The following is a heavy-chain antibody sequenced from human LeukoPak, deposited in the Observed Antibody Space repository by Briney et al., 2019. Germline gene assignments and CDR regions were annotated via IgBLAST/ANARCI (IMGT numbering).Heavy chain of an antibody. V-gene: IGHV4-4*09. CDR1: GDSISSSY. CDR2: ISASGNT. Sequence: SETLSLTCTVSGDSISSSYWNWIRQTPGKGLEWIGYISASGNTNYNPSLKSRITISVDMSKNQFSLKLSSVTAADTAVYHCARLIPGTTGLRKNYFDYWGQGTLVTVSS. D-gene: IGHD1-20*01. J-gene: IGHJ4*02. CDR3: ARLIPGTTGLRKNYFDY.